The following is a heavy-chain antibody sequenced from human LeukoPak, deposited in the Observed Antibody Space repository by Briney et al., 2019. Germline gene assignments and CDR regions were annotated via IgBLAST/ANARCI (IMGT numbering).Heavy chain of an antibody. CDR2: IAYDENHK. D-gene: IGHD3-10*01. J-gene: IGHJ6*02. CDR1: GFTFSTYG. V-gene: IGHV3-30*03. Sequence: PGGSLRLSCVASGFTFSTYGMHWVRQAPGKGLEWVAAIAYDENHKYFVDSVKGRFTISRDNAKNSLYLQMNSLRAEDTAVYYCARPGYYYGMDVWGQGTTVTVSS. CDR3: ARPGYYYGMDV.